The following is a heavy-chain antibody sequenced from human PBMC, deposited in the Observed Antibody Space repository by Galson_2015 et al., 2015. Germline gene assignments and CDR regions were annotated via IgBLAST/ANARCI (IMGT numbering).Heavy chain of an antibody. V-gene: IGHV4-31*03. Sequence: TLSLTCIVSGVSIRSGGYYWSWIRQHPGEGLEWIGYIYYSENTYYNPSLKSRVIISVDTSTNQLSLKLSSVTAADAAVYYCAKMTTVTYFDYWGQGTLVTVSS. CDR2: IYYSENT. CDR3: AKMTTVTYFDY. J-gene: IGHJ4*02. D-gene: IGHD4-11*01. CDR1: GVSIRSGGYY.